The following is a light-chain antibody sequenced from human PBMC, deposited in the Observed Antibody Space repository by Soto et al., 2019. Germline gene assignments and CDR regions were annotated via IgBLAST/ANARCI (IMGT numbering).Light chain of an antibody. V-gene: IGKV3-11*01. J-gene: IGKJ4*01. CDR1: QSVSSL. CDR3: QQRSNWPHS. CDR2: DAS. Sequence: EIVLTQSPATLSLSPGERATLSCRASQSVSSLLAWYQQKSGQPPRLLISDASNRATDVPARFSGRGSGTYFTVCISGLEPEEFAVYYCQQRSNWPHSFVGGTKVEI.